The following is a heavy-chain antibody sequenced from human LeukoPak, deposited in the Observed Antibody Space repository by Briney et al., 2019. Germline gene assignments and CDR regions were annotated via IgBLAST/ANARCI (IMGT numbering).Heavy chain of an antibody. D-gene: IGHD3-9*01. CDR3: AKPRLRYFDWLSSLDY. CDR1: GFSFSNYS. J-gene: IGHJ4*02. V-gene: IGHV3-30*04. Sequence: GGSLRLSCAASGFSFSNYSMHWVRQTPAMGLQWVAVISYDGSHKYYADSAKGRFTISRDHSKNTMYLQMNSLRAEDTAVYYCAKPRLRYFDWLSSLDYWGQGTLVTVSS. CDR2: ISYDGSHK.